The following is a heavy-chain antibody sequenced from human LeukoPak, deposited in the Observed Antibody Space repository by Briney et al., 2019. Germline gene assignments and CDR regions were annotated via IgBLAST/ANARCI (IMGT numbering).Heavy chain of an antibody. D-gene: IGHD6-13*01. CDR2: INHSGST. CDR1: GGIFSGYY. V-gene: IGHV4-34*01. J-gene: IGHJ4*02. Sequence: SETLSLTCAVCGGIFSGYYWSWIGPPPGKGLEWMGEINHSGSTNYNPSLKSLVTISVDTSKNQFSLKLSSVTAADTAVYYCARETPRYSSSWHLDYWGQGTLVTVSS. CDR3: ARETPRYSSSWHLDY.